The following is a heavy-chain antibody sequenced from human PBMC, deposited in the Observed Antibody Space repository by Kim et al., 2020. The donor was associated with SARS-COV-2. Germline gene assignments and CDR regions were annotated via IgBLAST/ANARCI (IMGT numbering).Heavy chain of an antibody. V-gene: IGHV1-69*13. CDR1: GGTFSSYA. Sequence: SVKVSCKASGGTFSSYAISWVRQAPGQGLEWMGGIIPIFGTANYAQKFQGRVTITADESTSTAYMELSSLRSEDTAVYYCARVGGLGDYGDYGGLPDYYFDYWGQGTLVTVSS. CDR2: IIPIFGTA. J-gene: IGHJ4*02. D-gene: IGHD4-17*01. CDR3: ARVGGLGDYGDYGGLPDYYFDY.